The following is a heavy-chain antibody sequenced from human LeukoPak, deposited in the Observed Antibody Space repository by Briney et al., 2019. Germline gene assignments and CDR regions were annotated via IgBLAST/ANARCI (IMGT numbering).Heavy chain of an antibody. J-gene: IGHJ4*02. Sequence: SETLSLTCTVSGGSISSYYWSWIRQLPGKGLEWIGYIYYSGSTNYNPSLKSRVTISVDTSKNQFSLKLSSVTAADTAVYYCAGSLWFGDIPDPSYFDYWGQGTLVTVSS. CDR1: GGSISSYY. D-gene: IGHD3-10*01. CDR2: IYYSGST. V-gene: IGHV4-59*01. CDR3: AGSLWFGDIPDPSYFDY.